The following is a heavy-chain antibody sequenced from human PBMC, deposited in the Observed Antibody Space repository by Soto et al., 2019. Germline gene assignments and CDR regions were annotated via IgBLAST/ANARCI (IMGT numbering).Heavy chain of an antibody. CDR1: GGSISSGDYY. J-gene: IGHJ4*02. CDR3: ARVQGLGYSYGVIDY. D-gene: IGHD5-18*01. CDR2: IYYSGST. Sequence: PSETLSLTCTVSGGSISSGDYYWSWIRHPPGKGLEWIGYIYYSGSTYYNPSLKSRVTISVDTSKNQFSLKLSSVTAADTAVYYCARVQGLGYSYGVIDYWGQGTLVTVSS. V-gene: IGHV4-30-4*01.